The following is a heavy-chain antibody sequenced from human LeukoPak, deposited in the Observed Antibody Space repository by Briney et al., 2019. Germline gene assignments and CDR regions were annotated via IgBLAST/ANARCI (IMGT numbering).Heavy chain of an antibody. Sequence: ASVKVSCKASGYTFTGYYMHWVRQAPGQGLEWMGRINPNSGGTNYAQKFQGRVTMTRDTAISTAYMELSRLRSDDTAVYYCARDPYDFWSGYYGYYFDYRGQGTLVTVSS. CDR2: INPNSGGT. CDR3: ARDPYDFWSGYYGYYFDY. J-gene: IGHJ4*02. D-gene: IGHD3-3*01. CDR1: GYTFTGYY. V-gene: IGHV1-2*06.